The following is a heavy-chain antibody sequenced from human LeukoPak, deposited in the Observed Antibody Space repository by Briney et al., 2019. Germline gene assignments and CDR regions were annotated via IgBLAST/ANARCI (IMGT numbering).Heavy chain of an antibody. CDR2: IYYSGST. CDR3: ARGPLWFGEWGAFDI. D-gene: IGHD3-10*01. J-gene: IGHJ3*02. V-gene: IGHV4-39*07. Sequence: SETLSLTCTVSGGSISSSSYYWGWIRQPPGKGLEWIGSIYYSGSTYYNPSLKSRVTISVDTSKNQFSLKLSSVTAADTAVYYCARGPLWFGEWGAFDIWGQGTMVTVSS. CDR1: GGSISSSSYY.